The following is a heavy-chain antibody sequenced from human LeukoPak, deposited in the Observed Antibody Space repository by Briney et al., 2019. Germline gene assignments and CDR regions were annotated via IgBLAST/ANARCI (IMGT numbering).Heavy chain of an antibody. D-gene: IGHD1-26*01. J-gene: IGHJ4*02. CDR2: ISYSGST. Sequence: SETLSLTCTVSGGSISGYLWSWIRQPPGKGLEWIGYISYSGSTNYNPSLKSRVTISVDTSKNQFSLKLSSVTAADTAVFYCARHRGSPYTGSYYYFDYWGQGTLVTVSS. V-gene: IGHV4-59*08. CDR3: ARHRGSPYTGSYYYFDY. CDR1: GGSISGYL.